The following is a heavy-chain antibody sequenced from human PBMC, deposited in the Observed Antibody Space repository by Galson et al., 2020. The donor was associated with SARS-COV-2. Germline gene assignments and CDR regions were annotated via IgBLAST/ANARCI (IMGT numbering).Heavy chain of an antibody. D-gene: IGHD1-26*01. V-gene: IGHV4-31*02. CDR3: ALWSGSYSGADPFDI. Sequence: PSETLSLTCSVSGASISSGGYSWTWIRQRPGKGLEWIGFIYYGGSTFFNPSLRSRLSGSVDPSKNQVSLQMSSVTVADTAMYYCALWSGSYSGADPFDIWGQGTMVTVSP. J-gene: IGHJ3*02. CDR2: IYYGGST. CDR1: GASISSGGYS.